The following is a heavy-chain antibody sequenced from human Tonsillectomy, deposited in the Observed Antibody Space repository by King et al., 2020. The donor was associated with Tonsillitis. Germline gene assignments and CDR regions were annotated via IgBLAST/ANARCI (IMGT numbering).Heavy chain of an antibody. Sequence: QLVQSGGGLVQPGGSLRLSCAASGFTFSRDSINWVRQAPGKGLEWVSYISSSSSPTYYADSVKGRFTISRDNAKNSLYLQMNSLRAEDTAVYYCARLFGGYMDVWGKGTTVTVSS. CDR2: ISSSSSPT. D-gene: IGHD3-10*01. CDR1: GFTFSRDS. J-gene: IGHJ6*03. CDR3: ARLFGGYMDV. V-gene: IGHV3-48*01.